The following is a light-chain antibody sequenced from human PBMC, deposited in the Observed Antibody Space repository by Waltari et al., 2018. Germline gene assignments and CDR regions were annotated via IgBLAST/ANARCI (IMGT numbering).Light chain of an antibody. Sequence: QSALTQPAPVSGSPGQSITISRTGTSNDVGGYGYVSWYQQYPGKAPKLIMYEVSYRPSGISTRFSGSKSGNTASLTISGLQADDEADYYCSSHTSTVPHVFGTGTRVTVV. CDR1: SNDVGGYGY. J-gene: IGLJ1*01. CDR2: EVS. CDR3: SSHTSTVPHV. V-gene: IGLV2-14*01.